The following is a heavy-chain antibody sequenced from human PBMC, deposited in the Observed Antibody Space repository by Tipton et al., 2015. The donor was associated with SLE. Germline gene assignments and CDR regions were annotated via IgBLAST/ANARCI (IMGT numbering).Heavy chain of an antibody. CDR3: ARDSFALVGGITPDY. CDR1: GFTFSTYG. V-gene: IGHV3-7*01. D-gene: IGHD3-16*01. J-gene: IGHJ4*02. Sequence: SLRLSCVASGFTFSTYGMHWVRQAPGKGLEWVANIKEDGTEETYVDSVKGRFTIPRDNAKSSLYLQMNSLRVEDTAMYYCARDSFALVGGITPDYWGQGTLVTVSS. CDR2: IKEDGTEE.